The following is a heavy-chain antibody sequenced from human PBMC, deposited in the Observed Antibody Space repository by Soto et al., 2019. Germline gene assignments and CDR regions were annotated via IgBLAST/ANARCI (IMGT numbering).Heavy chain of an antibody. J-gene: IGHJ5*02. Sequence: SETHSLTSTVSGFTISSYNWSWSRQPPGKGLEWIGYIYYSGSTNYNPSLKSRVTISVDTSKNQYSLKLNSVKAAETAVYYCARVNSYDFWSGYYWDAKHWFDPWGQGTLVPVPS. CDR3: ARVNSYDFWSGYYWDAKHWFDP. V-gene: IGHV4-59*01. CDR1: GFTISSYN. CDR2: IYYSGST. D-gene: IGHD3-3*01.